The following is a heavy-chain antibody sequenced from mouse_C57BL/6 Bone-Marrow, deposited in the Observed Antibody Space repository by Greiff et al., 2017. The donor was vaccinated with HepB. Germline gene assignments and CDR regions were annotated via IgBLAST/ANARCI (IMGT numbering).Heavy chain of an antibody. Sequence: EVKLVESGGGLVQPGGSRKLSCAASGFTFSSFGIHWVRQAPEKGLEWVAYISSGSSAIYYADTVKGRFTISRDNPKNTLFLQMTSLRSEDTAMYYCARQDPVYYAMDYWGQGTSVTVSS. CDR1: GFTFSSFG. V-gene: IGHV5-17*02. J-gene: IGHJ4*01. CDR3: ARQDPVYYAMDY. CDR2: ISSGSSAI.